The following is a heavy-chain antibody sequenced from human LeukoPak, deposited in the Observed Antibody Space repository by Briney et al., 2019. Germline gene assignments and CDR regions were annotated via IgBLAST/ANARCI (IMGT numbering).Heavy chain of an antibody. CDR1: GYTLTSYD. Sequence: ASVKVSCKASGYTLTSYDINWVRQATGQGLEWMGWMNPNSGRTGYAQNFQGRITITRNTSISTAYMELSSLRSEDTAVYYCARGLYYYDSSGYPDYWGQGTLVTVSS. D-gene: IGHD3-22*01. CDR2: MNPNSGRT. CDR3: ARGLYYYDSSGYPDY. V-gene: IGHV1-8*01. J-gene: IGHJ4*02.